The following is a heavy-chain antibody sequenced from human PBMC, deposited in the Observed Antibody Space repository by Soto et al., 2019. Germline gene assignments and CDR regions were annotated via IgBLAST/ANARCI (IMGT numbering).Heavy chain of an antibody. D-gene: IGHD3-22*01. CDR1: CDSIIGIYH. CDR3: ARHSTPWDRSGYYDY. J-gene: IGHJ4*02. Sequence: SEALSLAGAVSCDSIIGIYHFAWSRHSPGRGLEWIASIYHSGSTYYNPSLESRVTISVDTSKNQFSLKLTSVTAAHTAVYYCARHSTPWDRSGYYDYWGQGTLVTVSS. CDR2: IYHSGST. V-gene: IGHV4-38-2*01.